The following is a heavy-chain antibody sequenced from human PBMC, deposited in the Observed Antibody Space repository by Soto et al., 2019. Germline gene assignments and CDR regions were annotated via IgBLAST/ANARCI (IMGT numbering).Heavy chain of an antibody. CDR3: SFHSDSNSYSRFDF. Sequence: QVQLVQSGAEVKKPGSSVKVSCRASGGSFRNYVMSWVRQAPGQGLEWMGGIIPVFETRTYAQKFQGRFTITAGGSTSTVSMEMSNMMSEDTAVYFCSFHSDSNSYSRFDFWGQGTLVTVSS. J-gene: IGHJ4*02. D-gene: IGHD4-4*01. CDR2: IIPVFETR. V-gene: IGHV1-69*01. CDR1: GGSFRNYV.